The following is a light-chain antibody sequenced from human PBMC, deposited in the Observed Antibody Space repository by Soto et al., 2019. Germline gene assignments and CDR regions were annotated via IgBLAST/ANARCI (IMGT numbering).Light chain of an antibody. J-gene: IGKJ5*01. CDR3: QQYEIYPIT. CDR1: QSINSW. V-gene: IGKV1-5*03. CDR2: KAS. Sequence: DIQMTPSPSPLSASVGVRVPITCRASQSINSWLAWYQQKPGKAPKLLIYKASSLESGVPSRFSGCGSGTEFTLTISSLQPDDFAAYYCQQYEIYPITFGQGTRLEIK.